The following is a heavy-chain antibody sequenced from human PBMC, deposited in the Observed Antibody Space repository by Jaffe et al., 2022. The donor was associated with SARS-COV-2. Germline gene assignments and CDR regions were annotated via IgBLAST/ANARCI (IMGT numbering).Heavy chain of an antibody. CDR1: GFTFSSYW. V-gene: IGHV3-7*03. D-gene: IGHD2-15*01. Sequence: EVQLVESGGGLVQPGGSLRLSCAASGFTFSSYWMSWVRQAPGKGLEWVANIKQDGSEKYYVDSVKGRFTISRDNAKNSLYLQMNSLRAEDTAVYYCARDSAAKIPGERVVAAFWYYYGMDVWGQGTTVTVSS. CDR2: IKQDGSEK. J-gene: IGHJ6*02. CDR3: ARDSAAKIPGERVVAAFWYYYGMDV.